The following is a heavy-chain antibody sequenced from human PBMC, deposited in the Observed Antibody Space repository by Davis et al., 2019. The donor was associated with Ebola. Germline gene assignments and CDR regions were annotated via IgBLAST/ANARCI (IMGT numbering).Heavy chain of an antibody. CDR1: GYTFTSYD. V-gene: IGHV1-8*01. D-gene: IGHD4-17*01. Sequence: AALVKVSCKASGYTFTSYDINWVRQATGQGLEWMGWMNPNSGNTGYAQKFQGRVTMTRNTSISTAYMELSSLRSEDTAVYYCARLYGDLYYYGMDVWGQGTTVTVSS. CDR2: MNPNSGNT. CDR3: ARLYGDLYYYGMDV. J-gene: IGHJ6*02.